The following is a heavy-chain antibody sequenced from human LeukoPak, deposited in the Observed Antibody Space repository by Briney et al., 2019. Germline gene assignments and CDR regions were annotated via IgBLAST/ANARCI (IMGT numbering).Heavy chain of an antibody. J-gene: IGHJ5*02. CDR1: EFTFNNYW. Sequence: GGSLRLSCAASEFTFNNYWMSWVRQAPGKGLEWVANIKQDGSEKYYVDSVKGRFTISRDNAKNSLYLQMNSLRAEDTAVYYCARDGGDYGDYEDWFDPWGQGTLVTVSS. V-gene: IGHV3-7*01. D-gene: IGHD4-17*01. CDR3: ARDGGDYGDYEDWFDP. CDR2: IKQDGSEK.